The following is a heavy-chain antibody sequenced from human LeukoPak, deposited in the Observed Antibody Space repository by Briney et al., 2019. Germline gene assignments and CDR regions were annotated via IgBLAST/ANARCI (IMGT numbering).Heavy chain of an antibody. D-gene: IGHD3-9*01. CDR2: ISISSSFI. CDR3: ARDGHGDGFLTGYSYFGMDV. V-gene: IGHV3-21*01. Sequence: GGSLRLSCAASGFTLTDYGMNWVRLAPGKGLEWVASISISSSFIYYADSVKGRFTISRDNAKSSLFLQMNSLRAEDTAVYFCARDGHGDGFLTGYSYFGMDVWGQGTTVTVSS. CDR1: GFTLTDYG. J-gene: IGHJ6*02.